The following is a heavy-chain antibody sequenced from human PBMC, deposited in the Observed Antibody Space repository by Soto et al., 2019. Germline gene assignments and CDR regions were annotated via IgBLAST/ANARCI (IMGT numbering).Heavy chain of an antibody. CDR1: GYIFVNYG. CDR2: ISPYSGHT. V-gene: IGHV1-18*01. D-gene: IGHD3-16*01. Sequence: QVQLVQSGDEVRKPGSSVKVSCKASGYIFVNYGIAWVRQAPGQGLARMGWISPYSGHTHYASKVQGRLTMTTDTATSTAYMGRGSVISDDKAVYYCAMVDNYVTPTPPDVWGHGTPITGSS. CDR3: AMVDNYVTPTPPDV. J-gene: IGHJ6*02.